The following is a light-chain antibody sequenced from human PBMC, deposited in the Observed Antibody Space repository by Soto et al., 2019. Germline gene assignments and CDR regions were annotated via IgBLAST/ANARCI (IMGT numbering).Light chain of an antibody. CDR2: MGS. CDR1: QSLLHRNGYNY. CDR3: VQALQTPYT. V-gene: IGKV2-28*01. Sequence: DIVMTQSPLSLPVTPGEPASISCRSSQSLLHRNGYNYFHWYLQKPGQSPQILIYMGSNRASGVPDRFSGSGSGTDFTLKISRVEAEDVGVYYCVQALQTPYTFGQGTKLEIK. J-gene: IGKJ2*01.